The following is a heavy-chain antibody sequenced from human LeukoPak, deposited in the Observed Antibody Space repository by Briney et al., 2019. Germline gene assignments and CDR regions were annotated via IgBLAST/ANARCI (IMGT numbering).Heavy chain of an antibody. CDR2: ISGSGGST. J-gene: IGHJ4*02. Sequence: PGGSLRFSCAASGFTFSSYAMSWVRQAPGKGLEWVSAISGSGGSTYYADSVKGRFTISRDNSKNTLYLQMNSLRAEDTAVYYCAKNMATLYGQYSGYDYWGQGTLVTVSS. CDR1: GFTFSSYA. V-gene: IGHV3-23*01. D-gene: IGHD5-12*01. CDR3: AKNMATLYGQYSGYDY.